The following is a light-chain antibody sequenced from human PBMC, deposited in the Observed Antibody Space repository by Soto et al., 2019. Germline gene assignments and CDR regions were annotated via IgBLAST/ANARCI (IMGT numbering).Light chain of an antibody. J-gene: IGKJ4*01. V-gene: IGKV1-27*01. CDR3: QKYNSAPLT. CDR1: QGIAPY. CDR2: ATS. Sequence: DVQMTQSPSSLSAFVGDRVTITCRASQGIAPYLAWFQQNPGKVPKLLIYATSTLQSGVPSRFSGSGSGTDFTLTVTSLQPEEVGTYYCQKYNSAPLTFGGGTKVEIK.